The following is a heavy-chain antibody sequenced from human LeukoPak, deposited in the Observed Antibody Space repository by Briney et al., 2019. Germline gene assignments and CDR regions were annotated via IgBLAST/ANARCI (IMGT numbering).Heavy chain of an antibody. CDR2: IYYTGST. D-gene: IGHD3-3*01. CDR3: ARAYDFWSGYYVLGY. V-gene: IGHV4-59*01. CDR1: GGSISSYY. Sequence: SETLSLTCTVSGGSISSYYWSWIRQPPGKGLEWIGYIYYTGSTNCNPSLKSRVTMSVDTSKNQFSLKLSSVTAADTAVYHCARAYDFWSGYYVLGYWGQGTLVTVSS. J-gene: IGHJ4*02.